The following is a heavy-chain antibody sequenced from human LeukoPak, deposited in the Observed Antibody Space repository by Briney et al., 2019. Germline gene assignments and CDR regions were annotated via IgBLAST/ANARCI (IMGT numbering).Heavy chain of an antibody. V-gene: IGHV3-23*01. CDR3: AKGSSYSSSPYFDY. CDR2: ISGSGGST. Sequence: GGSLRLSCAASGFTLSSYAMSWVRQAPGKGLEWVSAISGSGGSTYYADSVKGRFTISRDNSKNTLYLQMNSLRAEDTAVYYCAKGSSYSSSPYFDYWGQGTLVTVSS. J-gene: IGHJ4*02. D-gene: IGHD6-6*01. CDR1: GFTLSSYA.